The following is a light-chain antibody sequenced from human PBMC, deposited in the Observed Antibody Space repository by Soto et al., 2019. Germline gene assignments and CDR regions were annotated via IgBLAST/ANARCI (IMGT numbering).Light chain of an antibody. V-gene: IGKV4-1*01. Sequence: DIVMTQSPDSLAVSLGERATINCKSSKNILSSSKNKSFLAWYQQKAGQPPKLLTYWASTRESGVPDRFSGSGSGTDFTLTISSLQAEDVAVYYCHQYYSSPMTFGQGTKVEIK. CDR2: WAS. CDR3: HQYYSSPMT. CDR1: KNILSSSKNKSF. J-gene: IGKJ1*01.